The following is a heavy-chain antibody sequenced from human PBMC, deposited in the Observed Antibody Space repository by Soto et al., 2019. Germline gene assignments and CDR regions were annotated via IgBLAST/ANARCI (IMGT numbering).Heavy chain of an antibody. V-gene: IGHV4-30-4*01. Sequence: PSETLSLTCNVSGGPINSPDYYWSWIRQSPGKGLEWIGDLNHNGSTQYNPSLRSRVTISVDTSKKQFSLKLSSVTAADTAVYYCARALVILNSRIDYWGQGTQVTVSS. CDR1: GGPINSPDYY. CDR2: LNHNGST. CDR3: ARALVILNSRIDY. J-gene: IGHJ4*02. D-gene: IGHD2-21*01.